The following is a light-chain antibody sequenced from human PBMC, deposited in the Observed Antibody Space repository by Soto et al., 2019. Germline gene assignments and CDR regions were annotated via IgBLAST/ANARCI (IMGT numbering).Light chain of an antibody. CDR3: ALWDNSLNAVV. J-gene: IGLJ2*01. CDR1: SSNIGSNT. V-gene: IGLV1-44*01. Sequence: QSVLTQAPSASGTPGQRVTISCSGSSSNIGSNTVHWYQQLPGTAPKLLIYSNNQRPSGVPDRLSGSKSDTSASLAISGLQSEDEADYYCALWDNSLNAVVFGGGTKLTVL. CDR2: SNN.